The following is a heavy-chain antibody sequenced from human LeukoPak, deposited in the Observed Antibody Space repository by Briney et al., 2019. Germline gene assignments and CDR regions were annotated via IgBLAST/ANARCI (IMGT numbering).Heavy chain of an antibody. CDR1: GFTFSSYA. CDR2: LRGNGDT. D-gene: IGHD6-19*01. V-gene: IGHV3-23*01. Sequence: PGGSLALSCAASGFTFSSYAMSWVREAPARGLEWVSSLRGNGDTFYADSVKGRFTISRDNSKNTVYLQMNSLRAEDTAVYYCAKTTTGYSSGRFPGWPVDYWGQGTLVTVSS. J-gene: IGHJ4*02. CDR3: AKTTTGYSSGRFPGWPVDY.